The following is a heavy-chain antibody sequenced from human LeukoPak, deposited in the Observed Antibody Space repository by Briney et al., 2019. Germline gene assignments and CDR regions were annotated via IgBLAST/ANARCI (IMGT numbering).Heavy chain of an antibody. D-gene: IGHD3-10*01. CDR3: TGNYYGSGSYADFDY. CDR2: IRSTANGYAT. Sequence: GGSLRLSCAASGFTFSGSALHWVRQASGKGLEWVGRIRSTANGYATAYAASVKGRFTISRDDSKDTAYLQMDSLKTEDTAVYYCTGNYYGSGSYADFDYWGQGTLVTVSS. J-gene: IGHJ4*02. V-gene: IGHV3-73*01. CDR1: GFTFSGSA.